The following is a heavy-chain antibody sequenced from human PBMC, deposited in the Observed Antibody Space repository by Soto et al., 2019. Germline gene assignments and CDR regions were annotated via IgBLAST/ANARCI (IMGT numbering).Heavy chain of an antibody. CDR1: GDSIINYY. CDR2: IYYSGNT. CDR3: AREVSSGTYFDY. V-gene: IGHV4-59*12. Sequence: SETLSLTCTVSGDSIINYYWSWIRQPPGKGLEWIGYIYYSGNTNYNPSLNPSLKSRVTMSVDTSKNQFSLKLSSVTAVDTAVYYCAREVSSGTYFDYWGQGALVTVSS. J-gene: IGHJ4*02. D-gene: IGHD1-26*01.